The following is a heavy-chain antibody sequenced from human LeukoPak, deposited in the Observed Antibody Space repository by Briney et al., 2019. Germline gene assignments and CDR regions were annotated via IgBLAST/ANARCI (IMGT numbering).Heavy chain of an antibody. V-gene: IGHV3-73*01. D-gene: IGHD3-16*01. CDR3: TRRRDGLGEAYFDY. CDR1: GFTFSGSA. Sequence: QPGGSLKLSCAASGFTFSGSAMHWVRQASGKGLEWVGRIRSKANSYATAYAASVKGRSTISRDDSKNTAYLQMNSLKTEDTAVYYCTRRRDGLGEAYFDYWGQGTLVTVSS. CDR2: IRSKANSYAT. J-gene: IGHJ4*02.